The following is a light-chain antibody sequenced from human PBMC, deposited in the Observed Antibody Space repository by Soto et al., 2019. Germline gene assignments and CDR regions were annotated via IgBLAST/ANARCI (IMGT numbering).Light chain of an antibody. J-gene: IGKJ1*01. Sequence: EIVMTQAPATLSVSPGERATLSCRARQSVSSNLAWYQQKPGQAPRLLIYGASTRATGIPARFSGSGSGTEFTLTISSLQSEDFAVYYCQQNNNWPRTFGQGTPVEIE. CDR1: QSVSSN. CDR3: QQNNNWPRT. CDR2: GAS. V-gene: IGKV3-15*01.